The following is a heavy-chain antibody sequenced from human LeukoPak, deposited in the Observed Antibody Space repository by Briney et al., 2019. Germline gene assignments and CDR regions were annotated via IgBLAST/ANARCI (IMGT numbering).Heavy chain of an antibody. Sequence: GGSLRLSCAASGFTFSSYAMTWVRQAPGKGLEWVSVISGSGGDTYYADSVKGRFTISGDNSKNTVYLQMNSLRAEDTALYYCAKGGVYGDYYFDYWGQGTLVTVSS. CDR1: GFTFSSYA. CDR2: ISGSGGDT. D-gene: IGHD4-17*01. CDR3: AKGGVYGDYYFDY. V-gene: IGHV3-23*01. J-gene: IGHJ4*02.